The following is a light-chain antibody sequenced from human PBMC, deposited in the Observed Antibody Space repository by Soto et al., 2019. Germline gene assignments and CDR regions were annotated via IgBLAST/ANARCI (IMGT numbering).Light chain of an antibody. V-gene: IGLV1-40*01. CDR1: SSNIGAGYD. Sequence: QSVVTQPPSVSGAPGQRVTISCTGSSSNIGAGYDVHWYQHLPGTAPKLLIYGNINRPSGVPDRFSGSKSGTAASLAITGLQAADEADYYCQSYDSSLSAWVFGGGTKLTV. CDR2: GNI. J-gene: IGLJ3*02. CDR3: QSYDSSLSAWV.